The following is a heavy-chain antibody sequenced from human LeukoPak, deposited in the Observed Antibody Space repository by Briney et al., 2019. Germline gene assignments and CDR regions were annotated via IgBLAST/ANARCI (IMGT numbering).Heavy chain of an antibody. Sequence: SVKVSCKASGGTFSSYAISWVRQAPGQGLEWMGGIIPIFGTANYAQKFQSRVTITADKSTSTAYMELSSLRSEDTAVYYCARGEFGYFDWLLSNYYGMDVWGKGTTVTVSS. CDR2: IIPIFGTA. D-gene: IGHD3-9*01. CDR1: GGTFSSYA. CDR3: ARGEFGYFDWLLSNYYGMDV. V-gene: IGHV1-69*06. J-gene: IGHJ6*04.